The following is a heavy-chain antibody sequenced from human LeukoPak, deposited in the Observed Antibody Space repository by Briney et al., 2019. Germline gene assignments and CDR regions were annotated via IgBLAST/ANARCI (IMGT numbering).Heavy chain of an antibody. CDR3: AKGGGYDFWSGYLDY. D-gene: IGHD3-3*01. CDR2: ISWNSGSI. CDR1: GFTFDDYA. Sequence: GGSLRLSCAASGFTFDDYAVHWVRQAPGKGLEWVSGISWNSGSIGYADSVKGRFTISRDNAKNSLYLQMNSLRTEDTALYYCAKGGGYDFWSGYLDYWGQGTLVTVSS. V-gene: IGHV3-9*01. J-gene: IGHJ4*02.